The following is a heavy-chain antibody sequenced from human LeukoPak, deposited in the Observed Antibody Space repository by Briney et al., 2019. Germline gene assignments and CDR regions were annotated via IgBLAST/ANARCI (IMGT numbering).Heavy chain of an antibody. J-gene: IGHJ6*03. D-gene: IGHD2-15*01. Sequence: ASVKVSCKASGYTFTSYDINWVRQATGQGLEWMGWMNPNSGNTGYAQKFQGRVTMTRDTSISTAYMELSRLRSDDTAVYYCARGVGYCSGGSCYSLDYYYYYMDVWGKGTTVTVSS. CDR3: ARGVGYCSGGSCYSLDYYYYYMDV. V-gene: IGHV1-8*01. CDR1: GYTFTSYD. CDR2: MNPNSGNT.